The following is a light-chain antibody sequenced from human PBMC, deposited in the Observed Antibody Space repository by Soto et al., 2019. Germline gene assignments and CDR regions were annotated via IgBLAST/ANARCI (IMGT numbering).Light chain of an antibody. CDR2: GAS. CDR3: QQSYSTPHT. Sequence: DIQMTQSPSSVSSSVGDRVTITCRASQNISTFLNWYQQQPGKAPKLLIYGASILQDGVPSRCSGTGSWTDFILSISSRQPEDVATYYCQQSYSTPHTFGPGTTVDIK. CDR1: QNISTF. V-gene: IGKV1-39*01. J-gene: IGKJ3*01.